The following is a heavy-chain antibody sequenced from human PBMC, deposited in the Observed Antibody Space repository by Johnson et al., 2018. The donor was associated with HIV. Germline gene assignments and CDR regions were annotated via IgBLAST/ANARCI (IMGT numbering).Heavy chain of an antibody. CDR2: ISWNSGSI. CDR1: GFTFDDYA. V-gene: IGHV3-9*01. Sequence: EVQVLESGGGLVQPGRSLRLSCAASGFTFDDYAMHWVRQAPGKGLEWVSGISWNSGSIGYADSVKGRFTISRDNAKNSLYLQMNSLRAEDTALYYCAKDWWEEHAFDIWGQGTMVTVSS. D-gene: IGHD1-26*01. J-gene: IGHJ3*02. CDR3: AKDWWEEHAFDI.